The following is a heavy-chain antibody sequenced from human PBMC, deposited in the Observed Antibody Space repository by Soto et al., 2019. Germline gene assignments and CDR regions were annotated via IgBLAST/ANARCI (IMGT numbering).Heavy chain of an antibody. CDR1: GNTFTDHY. J-gene: IGHJ4*02. D-gene: IGHD4-17*01. CDR2: INPNSGDT. CDR3: ARDITVSTMGFDY. Sequence: QVQLVQSGTEVKKPGASVKVSCKASGNTFTDHYVHWLRQAPGQGLEWMGWINPNSGDTNYAQKFQGRVTMTRDMSISSAHMELSRLTSDDTAVYYCARDITVSTMGFDYWGQGTLVTVSS. V-gene: IGHV1-2*02.